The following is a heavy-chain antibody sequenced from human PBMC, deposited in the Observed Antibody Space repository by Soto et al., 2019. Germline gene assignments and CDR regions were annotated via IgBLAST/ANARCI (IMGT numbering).Heavy chain of an antibody. CDR1: GYTFATST. D-gene: IGHD4-17*01. CDR3: AIADYGDDDY. J-gene: IGHJ4*02. Sequence: QLQLVQSGPEAKKPGASVKVSCKASGYTFATSTISWLRQAPGQGPEWMGWIKAYSGNTNYAQKLQARFTTPTDTSTSTAYMELRSLTTDDSAIYYCAIADYGDDDYWGQGTLVTVSS. CDR2: IKAYSGNT. V-gene: IGHV1-18*01.